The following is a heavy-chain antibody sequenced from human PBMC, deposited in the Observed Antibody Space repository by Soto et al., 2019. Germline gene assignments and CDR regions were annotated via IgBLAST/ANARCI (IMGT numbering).Heavy chain of an antibody. Sequence: DSVKVSCKPSGYTFTSYYMHWVRQAPGQGLDWMGIINPSGGSTSYAQKFQVRVTMPRDTSTSTVYMELSSLRSEDTAVYYCESLITMIHYWGQGTLVTVSS. CDR2: INPSGGST. V-gene: IGHV1-46*01. D-gene: IGHD3-22*01. CDR3: ESLITMIHY. CDR1: GYTFTSYY. J-gene: IGHJ4*02.